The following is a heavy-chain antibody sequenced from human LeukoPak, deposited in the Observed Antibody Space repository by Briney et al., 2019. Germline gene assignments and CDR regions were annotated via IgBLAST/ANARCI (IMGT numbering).Heavy chain of an antibody. CDR2: INHSGST. CDR3: ARGRDEWGIVVVVAATRSSNYFDY. J-gene: IGHJ4*02. V-gene: IGHV4-34*01. Sequence: LRLSCAASGFTFSDYYMSRIRQPPGKGLEWIGEINHSGSTNYNPSLKSRVTISVDTSKNQFSLKLSSVTAADTAVYYCARGRDEWGIVVVVAATRSSNYFDYWGQGTLVTVSS. CDR1: GFTFSDYY. D-gene: IGHD2-15*01.